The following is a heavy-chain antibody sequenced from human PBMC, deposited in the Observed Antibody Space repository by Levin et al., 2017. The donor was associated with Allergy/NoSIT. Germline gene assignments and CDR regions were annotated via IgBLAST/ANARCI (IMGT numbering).Heavy chain of an antibody. Sequence: GGSLRLSCAASGFTFSSYAMHWGRQAPGKGLEWVAVISYDGSNKYYADSVKGRFTISRDNSKNTLYLQMNSLRAEDTAVYYCARDPNYYGSGPPAFFDYWGQGTLVTVSS. V-gene: IGHV3-30-3*01. CDR2: ISYDGSNK. J-gene: IGHJ4*02. CDR3: ARDPNYYGSGPPAFFDY. CDR1: GFTFSSYA. D-gene: IGHD3-10*01.